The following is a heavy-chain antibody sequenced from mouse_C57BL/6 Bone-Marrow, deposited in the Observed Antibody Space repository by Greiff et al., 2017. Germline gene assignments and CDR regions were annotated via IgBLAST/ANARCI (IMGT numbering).Heavy chain of an antibody. CDR3: ARGQLRLHARDY. Sequence: VQLQQSGAELVKPGASVKISCKASGYAFSSYWMNWVKQRPGKGLEWIGQIYPGDGDTNYNGKFKGKATLTADKSSSTAYMQLSSLTSEDSAVYFCARGQLRLHARDYWGQGTSVTVSS. J-gene: IGHJ4*01. CDR1: GYAFSSYW. D-gene: IGHD3-2*02. CDR2: IYPGDGDT. V-gene: IGHV1-80*01.